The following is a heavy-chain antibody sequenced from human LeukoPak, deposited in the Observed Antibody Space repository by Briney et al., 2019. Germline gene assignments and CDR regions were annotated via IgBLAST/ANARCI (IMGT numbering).Heavy chain of an antibody. Sequence: PGGSLRLSCAASGFTFSSYWMSWVRQAPGKGLEWVANIKQDGSEKYYVDSVKGRFTISRDNAKNSLYLQMNSLRAEDTAVYYCARGRMTTVPPVYMDVWGKGTTVTVSS. CDR2: IKQDGSEK. J-gene: IGHJ6*03. CDR1: GFTFSSYW. D-gene: IGHD4-11*01. CDR3: ARGRMTTVPPVYMDV. V-gene: IGHV3-7*01.